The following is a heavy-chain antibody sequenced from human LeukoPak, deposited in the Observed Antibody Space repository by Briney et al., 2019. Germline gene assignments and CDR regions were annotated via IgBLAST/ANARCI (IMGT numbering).Heavy chain of an antibody. CDR2: INPSGGST. J-gene: IGHJ4*02. D-gene: IGHD4-23*01. V-gene: IGHV1-46*01. CDR3: ASDYGGNLAFDY. Sequence: ASVKVSCKASGSTFTSYYMHWVRQAPGQGLEWMGIINPSGGSTSYAQKFQGRVTMTRDTSTSTVYMELSSLRSEDTAVYYCASDYGGNLAFDYWGQGTLVTVSS. CDR1: GSTFTSYY.